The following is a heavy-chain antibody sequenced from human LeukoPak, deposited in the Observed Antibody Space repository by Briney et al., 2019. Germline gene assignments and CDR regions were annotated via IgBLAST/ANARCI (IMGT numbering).Heavy chain of an antibody. CDR3: ARGDRLGYCTNGVCYPTDY. Sequence: GGSLRLSCAASGFSFSIYSMNWVRRAPGKGLEWVSSICSSSSYIYYADSVKGRFTISRDNAKNSLYLQMNSLRAEDTAVYYCARGDRLGYCTNGVCYPTDYWGQGTLVTVSS. CDR2: ICSSSSYI. CDR1: GFSFSIYS. V-gene: IGHV3-21*01. D-gene: IGHD2-8*01. J-gene: IGHJ4*02.